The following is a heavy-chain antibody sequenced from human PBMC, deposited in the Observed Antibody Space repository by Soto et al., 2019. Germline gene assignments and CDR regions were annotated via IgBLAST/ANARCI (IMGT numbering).Heavy chain of an antibody. V-gene: IGHV4-59*01. J-gene: IGHJ5*02. D-gene: IGHD6-19*01. CDR3: ASSWYSSGWGWFDP. Sequence: SETLSLTCTVSGGSISSYYWSWIRQPPGKGLEWIGYIYYSGSTNYNPSLKSRVTISVDTSKNQFSLKLSSATAADTAVYYRASSWYSSGWGWFDPWGQGTLVTVSS. CDR1: GGSISSYY. CDR2: IYYSGST.